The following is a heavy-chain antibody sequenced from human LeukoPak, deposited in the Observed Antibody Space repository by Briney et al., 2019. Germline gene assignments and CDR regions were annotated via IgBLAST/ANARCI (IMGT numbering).Heavy chain of an antibody. J-gene: IGHJ3*02. D-gene: IGHD2-21*02. Sequence: SETLSLTCTVSGGSISSSSYYWGWIRQPPGKGLEWIGSIYYSGSTYYNPSLKSRVTISVDTSKNQFSLKLSSVTAADTAVYYCARGPPAYCGGDCYPGAFDIWGQGTMVTVSS. CDR3: ARGPPAYCGGDCYPGAFDI. CDR2: IYYSGST. V-gene: IGHV4-39*01. CDR1: GGSISSSSYY.